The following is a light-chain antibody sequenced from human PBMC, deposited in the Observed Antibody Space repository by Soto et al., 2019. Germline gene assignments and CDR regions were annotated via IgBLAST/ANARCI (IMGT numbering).Light chain of an antibody. V-gene: IGLV2-8*01. J-gene: IGLJ1*01. CDR3: LSHSGSSNV. CDR2: EVN. CDR1: SRDVGASDY. Sequence: QSALTQPPSASGSPGQSVAISCTGTSRDVGASDYVSWYQQHSGKAPKLLLYEVNKWPSGVPDRFSGSKSGNTASLTVSALQADDEADYYCLSHSGSSNVLGTGTKLTVL.